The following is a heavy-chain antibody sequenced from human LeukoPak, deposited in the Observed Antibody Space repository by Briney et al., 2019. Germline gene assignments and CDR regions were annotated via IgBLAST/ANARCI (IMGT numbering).Heavy chain of an antibody. CDR3: ARRDTSTGWSFDS. Sequence: SETLSLTCTVSGDSISNYHWTWIRQPAGKGLEWIGQIHRSGSTKSNPPLESRVTMSIDTPENQVFLTIRSVTAADTAIYYCARRDTSTGWSFDSWGQGTLVTLSS. CDR2: IHRSGST. D-gene: IGHD6-19*01. V-gene: IGHV4-4*07. J-gene: IGHJ4*02. CDR1: GDSISNYH.